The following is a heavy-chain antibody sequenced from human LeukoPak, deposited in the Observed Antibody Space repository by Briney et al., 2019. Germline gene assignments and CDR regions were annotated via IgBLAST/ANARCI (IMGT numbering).Heavy chain of an antibody. D-gene: IGHD3-22*01. V-gene: IGHV3-74*01. CDR1: GFTFSSYW. Sequence: GGSLRLSCAASGFTFSSYWMHWVRQAPGKGLVWVSRINSDGSSTNYADSVKGRFTISRDNAKNTLYLQMNSLRDEDTAVYYCARATYDYDPTDFDYWGQGTLVTVSS. J-gene: IGHJ4*02. CDR2: INSDGSST. CDR3: ARATYDYDPTDFDY.